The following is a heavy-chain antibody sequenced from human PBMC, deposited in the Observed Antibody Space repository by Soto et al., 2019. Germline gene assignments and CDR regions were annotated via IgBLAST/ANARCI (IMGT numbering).Heavy chain of an antibody. J-gene: IGHJ4*02. V-gene: IGHV4-31*03. CDR3: ARSSYYYDSTGGAPSFDY. CDR2: IYYSGST. Sequence: SETLSLTCTVSGGSISSGGYYWSWIRQHPGKGLEWIGYIYYSGSTYYNPSLKSRVTISVDTSKNQFSLKLSSVTAEDTAVYYCARSSYYYDSTGGAPSFDYWGQGTLVTVSS. CDR1: GGSISSGGYY. D-gene: IGHD3-22*01.